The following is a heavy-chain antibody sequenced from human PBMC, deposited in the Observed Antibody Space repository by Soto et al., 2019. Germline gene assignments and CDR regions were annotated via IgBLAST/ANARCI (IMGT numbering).Heavy chain of an antibody. J-gene: IGHJ3*02. Sequence: QVQLVQSGAEVKKPGSSVKVSCKASGGTFSSYAISWVRQAPGQGLEWMGGIIPIFGTANYAQKFQGRVTRTADKSTSTAYMELSSLSCEDTDVYYCASDQGESAFDIWGQGTMVTVSS. V-gene: IGHV1-69*06. CDR3: ASDQGESAFDI. CDR2: IIPIFGTA. CDR1: GGTFSSYA.